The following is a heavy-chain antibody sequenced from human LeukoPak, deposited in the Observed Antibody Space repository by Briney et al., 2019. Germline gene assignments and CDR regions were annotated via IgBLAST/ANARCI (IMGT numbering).Heavy chain of an antibody. D-gene: IGHD2-21*02. V-gene: IGHV3-7*03. CDR1: GFTFSSSL. CDR2: VNQDGGEK. CDR3: ASGRVTAVY. Sequence: GGSLRLSCAASGFTFSSSLMTWVRQAPAKGLEWVASVNQDGGEKNYVDSVKGRFTISRDNAKNSLYLQMNSLRTEDTAVYYCASGRVTAVYWGQGTLVTVSS. J-gene: IGHJ4*02.